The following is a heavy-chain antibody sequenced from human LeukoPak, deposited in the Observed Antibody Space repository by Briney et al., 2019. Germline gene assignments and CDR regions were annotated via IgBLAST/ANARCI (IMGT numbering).Heavy chain of an antibody. CDR1: GITFSSYW. V-gene: IGHV3-48*02. J-gene: IGHJ4*02. CDR3: ATARDHGY. D-gene: IGHD5-24*01. CDR2: ISGSRTT. Sequence: PGGSLRLTCAASGITFSSYWMTWVRQAPGKGLEWVSKISGSRTTFYADSVKGRFTISRDNANNSLYLQMNSLRDEDTAIYYCATARDHGYWGQGTLVTVSS.